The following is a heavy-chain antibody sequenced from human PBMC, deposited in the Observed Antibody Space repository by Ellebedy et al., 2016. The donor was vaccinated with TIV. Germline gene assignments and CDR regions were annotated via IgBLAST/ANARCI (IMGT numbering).Heavy chain of an antibody. CDR2: ISAYNGNT. CDR3: ARGARVGYYDSSGYYLDAFDI. CDR1: GYTFTSYG. J-gene: IGHJ3*02. Sequence: ASVKVSXXASGYTFTSYGISWVRQAPGQGLEWMGWISAYNGNTNYAQKLQGRVTMTTDTSTSTAYMELRSLRSDDTAVYYCARGARVGYYDSSGYYLDAFDIWGQGTMVTVSS. D-gene: IGHD3-22*01. V-gene: IGHV1-18*01.